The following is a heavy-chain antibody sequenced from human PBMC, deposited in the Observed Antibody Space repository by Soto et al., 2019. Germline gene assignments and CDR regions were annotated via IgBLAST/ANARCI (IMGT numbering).Heavy chain of an antibody. D-gene: IGHD5-12*01. V-gene: IGHV3-23*01. Sequence: GGSLRLSCAASGFTFSSYAMSWVRQAPGEGLDWVSVISGSGGNTYYADSVKGRFTISRDNSKNTLYLQMNSLRAEDTAVYYCAKDRGRWLQLSFFDYWGQGTLVTVSS. J-gene: IGHJ4*02. CDR3: AKDRGRWLQLSFFDY. CDR2: ISGSGGNT. CDR1: GFTFSSYA.